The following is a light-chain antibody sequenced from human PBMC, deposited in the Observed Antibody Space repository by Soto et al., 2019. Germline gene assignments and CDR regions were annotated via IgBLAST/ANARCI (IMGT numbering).Light chain of an antibody. Sequence: EIVLTQSPGTLSLSPGERATLSCRASQSGSSSYLAWYQQKPGQAPRLLIDGASSRATGIPDRFSGSGSGTDFTLPISGMEPEDFAVYYCQQYGSSPGTFGQGTKLEIK. CDR2: GAS. CDR1: QSGSSSY. J-gene: IGKJ2*01. V-gene: IGKV3-20*01. CDR3: QQYGSSPGT.